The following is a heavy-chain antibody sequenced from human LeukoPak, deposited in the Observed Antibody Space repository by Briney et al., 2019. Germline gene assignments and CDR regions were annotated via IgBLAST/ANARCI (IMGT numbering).Heavy chain of an antibody. CDR3: ARGRRYSSSWYPAY. J-gene: IGHJ4*02. CDR2: ISSSGSTI. D-gene: IGHD6-13*01. Sequence: GGSLRLSCAASGFTFSDYYMSWIRQAPGKGLEWVSYISSSGSTIYYADSVKGRFTISRDNAKNTLYLQMNSLRAEDTAVYYCARGRRYSSSWYPAYWGQGTLVTVSS. CDR1: GFTFSDYY. V-gene: IGHV3-11*04.